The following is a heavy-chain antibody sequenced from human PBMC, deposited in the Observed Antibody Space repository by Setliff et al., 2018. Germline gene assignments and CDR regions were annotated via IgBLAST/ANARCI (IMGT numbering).Heavy chain of an antibody. CDR1: GGTFSSYG. CDR3: AREGVDSRSSTDYRYHMDV. Sequence: SVKVSCKASGGTFSSYGISWVRQAPGQGLEWMGGTIPIFGTTNYAQKFQGRVTIITDESTTTAYMELSSLRSDDTAVYYCAREGVDSRSSTDYRYHMDVWGKGTTVTVSS. J-gene: IGHJ6*03. CDR2: TIPIFGTT. V-gene: IGHV1-69*05. D-gene: IGHD3-22*01.